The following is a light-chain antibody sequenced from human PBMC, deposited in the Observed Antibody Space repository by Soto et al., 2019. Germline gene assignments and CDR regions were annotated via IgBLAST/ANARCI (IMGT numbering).Light chain of an antibody. Sequence: QSVLTQPASVSGSPGQSITISCTGTSSDVGGYNYVSWYQQQPGKAPKLMIYDVSNRPSGVSNRFSGSKSGNTASLTISGLQAEDEADYYCSSYTSSTLGLVFGGGTKLTVL. J-gene: IGLJ2*01. V-gene: IGLV2-14*03. CDR2: DVS. CDR1: SSDVGGYNY. CDR3: SSYTSSTLGLV.